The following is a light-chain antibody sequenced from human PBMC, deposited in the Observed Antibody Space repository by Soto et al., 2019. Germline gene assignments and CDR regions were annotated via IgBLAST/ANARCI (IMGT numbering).Light chain of an antibody. V-gene: IGLV2-23*02. CDR1: SSDVGVYKL. Sequence: QSALTQPASVSGSPGQSISISCTGTSSDVGVYKLVSWYQQHPGNAPKLLIYDVTRRPSGASDRFSGSKSVNTASLTISGLQAEYEAEYYCCTDAGGSYFVFGGGTQVTVL. CDR2: DVT. J-gene: IGLJ2*01. CDR3: CTDAGGSYFV.